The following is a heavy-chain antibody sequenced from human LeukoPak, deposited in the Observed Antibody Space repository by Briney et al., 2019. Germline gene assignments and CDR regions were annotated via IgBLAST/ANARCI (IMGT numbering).Heavy chain of an antibody. D-gene: IGHD4-17*01. V-gene: IGHV3-7*01. CDR1: GFMFRSHW. CDR2: IKQDGSEK. CDR3: ARGPHYGDRVDYLDY. J-gene: IGHJ4*02. Sequence: GGSLRLSCTASGFMFRSHWMSWVRQVPGRGLEWVAHIKQDGSEKHYLDSVEGRFTLSRGDAKNSLYLQMDSLRVDDTAVYYYARGPHYGDRVDYLDYWGQGTLVTVSS.